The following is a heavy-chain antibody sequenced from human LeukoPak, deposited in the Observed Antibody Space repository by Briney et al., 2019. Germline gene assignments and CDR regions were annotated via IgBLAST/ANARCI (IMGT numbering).Heavy chain of an antibody. CDR3: ARGLGGDTFGGPEGY. V-gene: IGHV1-2*04. Sequence: ASVKVSCKASGYTFTGYYMHWVRQAPGQGLEWMGWISPNSGGTNYAQKFQGWVTMTRDTSISTAYMELSRLRSDDTAVYYCARGLGGDTFGGPEGYWGQGTLVTVSS. CDR2: ISPNSGGT. CDR1: GYTFTGYY. D-gene: IGHD3-16*01. J-gene: IGHJ4*02.